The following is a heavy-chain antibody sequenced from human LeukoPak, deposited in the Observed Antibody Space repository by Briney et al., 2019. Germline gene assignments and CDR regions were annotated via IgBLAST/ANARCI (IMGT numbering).Heavy chain of an antibody. D-gene: IGHD1-26*01. CDR2: ISAYNGNT. J-gene: IGHJ4*02. V-gene: IGHV1-18*03. CDR1: GGTFSSYA. CDR3: ARVSRSSGSYYSDY. Sequence: ASVKVSCKASGGTFSSYAISWVRQAPGQGLEWMGWISAYNGNTNYAQKLQGRVTMTTDISTSTAYMELRSLRSDDMAVYYCARVSRSSGSYYSDYWGQGTLVTVSS.